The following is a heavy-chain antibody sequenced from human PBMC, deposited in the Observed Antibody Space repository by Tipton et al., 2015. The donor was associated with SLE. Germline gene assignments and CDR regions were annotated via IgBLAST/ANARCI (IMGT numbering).Heavy chain of an antibody. D-gene: IGHD2-2*01. CDR3: ARGARCSSTSCSSYYYYGMDV. CDR2: ISAYNGNT. CDR1: GYTFTSYG. J-gene: IGHJ6*02. Sequence: QLVQSGAEVKKPGASVKVSCKASGYTFTSYGISWVRQAPGQGLEWMGWISAYNGNTNYAQKLQGRVTMTTDTSTSTAYMELRSLRSDDTAVYYCARGARCSSTSCSSYYYYGMDVWGQGTTVTVSS. V-gene: IGHV1-18*01.